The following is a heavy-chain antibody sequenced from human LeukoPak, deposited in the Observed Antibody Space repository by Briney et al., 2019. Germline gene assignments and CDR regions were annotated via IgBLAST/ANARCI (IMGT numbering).Heavy chain of an antibody. CDR1: GFTVSSNF. Sequence: GGSLRLSCAASGFTVSSNFMSWVRQAPGKGLEWVSVTLTAGKTYYADSVKGRFTISRDDSKNMVYLQMNSLRAEDTAVYFCAREGYSSGWFRLWGQGTLVTVSS. D-gene: IGHD6-19*01. J-gene: IGHJ4*02. CDR3: AREGYSSGWFRL. CDR2: TLTAGKT. V-gene: IGHV3-53*01.